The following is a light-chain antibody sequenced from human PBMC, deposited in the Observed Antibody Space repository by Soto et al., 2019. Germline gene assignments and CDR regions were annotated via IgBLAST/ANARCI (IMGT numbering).Light chain of an antibody. V-gene: IGLV2-8*01. CDR2: DVS. CDR1: SSDVGGSDY. CDR3: ISHVGHSNV. Sequence: QSALTQPPSASGSPGQSVTISCTGTSSDVGGSDYVSWYQHHPGKAPKLMIYDVSKRPSGVPDRFSGSKSGNMASLTVSGLQVDDEADYYCISHVGHSNVFGTGTKVTVL. J-gene: IGLJ1*01.